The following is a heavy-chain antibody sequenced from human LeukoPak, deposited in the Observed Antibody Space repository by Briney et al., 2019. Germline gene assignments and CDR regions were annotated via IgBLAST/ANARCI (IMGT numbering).Heavy chain of an antibody. D-gene: IGHD3-10*01. Sequence: SETLSLTCAVYGGSFSGYYWSWIRQPPGKGLEWIGEINHSGSTNYNPSLKSRVTISVDTSKNQFSLKLSPVTAADTAVYYCARGRYYGSGSTLPDYWGQGTLVTVSS. V-gene: IGHV4-34*01. CDR2: INHSGST. CDR1: GGSFSGYY. J-gene: IGHJ4*02. CDR3: ARGRYYGSGSTLPDY.